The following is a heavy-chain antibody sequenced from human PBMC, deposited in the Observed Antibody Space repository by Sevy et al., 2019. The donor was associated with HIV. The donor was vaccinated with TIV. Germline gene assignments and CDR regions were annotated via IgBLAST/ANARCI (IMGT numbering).Heavy chain of an antibody. CDR3: ASGHSSGWYYLDY. Sequence: ASVKVSCKASGGTFSSYAISWVRQAPGQGLEWMGGIIPIFGTANYAQKFQGRVTITADNSTSTAYMELSSLRSEDTAVYYCASGHSSGWYYLDYWGQGTLVTVSS. CDR2: IIPIFGTA. V-gene: IGHV1-69*06. D-gene: IGHD6-19*01. J-gene: IGHJ4*02. CDR1: GGTFSSYA.